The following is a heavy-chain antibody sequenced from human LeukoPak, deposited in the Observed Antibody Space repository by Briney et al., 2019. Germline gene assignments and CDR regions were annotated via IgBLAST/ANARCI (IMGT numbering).Heavy chain of an antibody. CDR1: GYIFTSYW. V-gene: IGHV5-51*01. CDR2: IYPGDSDT. Sequence: GESLKISCKGSGYIFTSYWIAWVRQMPGKGLEWMGIIYPGDSDTRYSLSFQGQVTISADKSISTAYLQWSSLKASDTAMYYCARRSGSFQGDYNFDYWGQGTLVTVSS. J-gene: IGHJ4*02. D-gene: IGHD1-26*01. CDR3: ARRSGSFQGDYNFDY.